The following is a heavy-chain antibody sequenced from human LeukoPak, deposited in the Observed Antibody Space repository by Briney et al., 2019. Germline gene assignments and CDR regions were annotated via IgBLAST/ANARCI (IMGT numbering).Heavy chain of an antibody. V-gene: IGHV1-8*01. CDR2: MNPNSDDT. CDR1: GYTFTSYD. J-gene: IGHJ5*02. Sequence: ASVKVSCKASGYTFTSYDINWVRQATGQGLEWMGWMNPNSDDTDYAQKFQGRLTMTRNTSISTAYMELSGLRLEDTAVYYRSRGPRFDPWGQGTQVTVSS. CDR3: SRGPRFDP.